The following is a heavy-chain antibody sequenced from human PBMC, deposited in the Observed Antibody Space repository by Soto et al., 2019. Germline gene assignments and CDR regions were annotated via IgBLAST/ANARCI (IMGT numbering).Heavy chain of an antibody. Sequence: ASVKVSCKASGYTFTSYDINWVRQATGQGLEWMGWMNPNSGNTGYAQKFQGRVTMTRNTSISTAYMELSSLRSEDTAVYYCARGPYYDFWSGYYADYYYYYMDVWGKGTTVTVS. J-gene: IGHJ6*03. CDR2: MNPNSGNT. CDR3: ARGPYYDFWSGYYADYYYYYMDV. CDR1: GYTFTSYD. D-gene: IGHD3-3*01. V-gene: IGHV1-8*01.